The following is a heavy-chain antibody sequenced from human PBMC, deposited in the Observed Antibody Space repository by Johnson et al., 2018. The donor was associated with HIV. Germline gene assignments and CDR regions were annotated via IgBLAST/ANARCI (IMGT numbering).Heavy chain of an antibody. Sequence: QVQLVESGGGVVQPGTSLRLSCAASGFTFTSFAMHWVRQAPGKGLEWVGFISYDGSNKYFTDSVRGRFTISRDNSKNTLYLQMNSLRAEDTAVYYCAKGDRYNWNYVSAFDIWGQGTMVTVSS. V-gene: IGHV3-30-3*01. CDR1: GFTFTSFA. CDR3: AKGDRYNWNYVSAFDI. D-gene: IGHD1-7*01. CDR2: ISYDGSNK. J-gene: IGHJ3*02.